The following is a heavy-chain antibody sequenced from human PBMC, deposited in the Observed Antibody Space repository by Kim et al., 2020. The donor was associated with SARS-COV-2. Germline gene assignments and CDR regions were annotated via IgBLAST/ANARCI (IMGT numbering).Heavy chain of an antibody. V-gene: IGHV3-72*01. D-gene: IGHD1-26*01. J-gene: IGHJ3*02. Sequence: GGSLRLSCAVSGIILSDQYMDWVRQVPGKGLEWVGRSRITANNYITVYAASVRGRFTISRDNSKNSLELHMNSLKMEDTAVYYCAGSYWGGLDIWGQG. CDR1: GIILSDQY. CDR3: AGSYWGGLDI. CDR2: SRITANNYIT.